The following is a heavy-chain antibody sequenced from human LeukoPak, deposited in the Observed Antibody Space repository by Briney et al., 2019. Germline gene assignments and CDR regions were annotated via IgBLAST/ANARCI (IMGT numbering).Heavy chain of an antibody. D-gene: IGHD4-17*01. CDR2: IIPILGIA. Sequence: SVKVSCKASGGTFSSYAISWVRQAPGQGLEWMGRIIPILGIANYAQKFQGRVTITADKSTSTAYMELSSLRSEDTAVYYCAREPFNDYGVPDAFDIWGQGTMVTVSS. CDR3: AREPFNDYGVPDAFDI. J-gene: IGHJ3*02. CDR1: GGTFSSYA. V-gene: IGHV1-69*04.